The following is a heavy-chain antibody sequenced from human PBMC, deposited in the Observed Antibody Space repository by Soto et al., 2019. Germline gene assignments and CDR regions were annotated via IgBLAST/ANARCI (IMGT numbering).Heavy chain of an antibody. D-gene: IGHD1-26*01. V-gene: IGHV1-69*06. Sequence: QVQLVQSGAAVKKPGSSVKVSCKASGGTFSSYAISWVRQAPGQGLEWMGGIIPIFGSANYAQKFQGRVTITADKSTITADMELSSLRSEDTAVYYCARFLQWEGSDYYYGMDVWGQGTTVTVSS. CDR1: GGTFSSYA. CDR3: ARFLQWEGSDYYYGMDV. J-gene: IGHJ6*02. CDR2: IIPIFGSA.